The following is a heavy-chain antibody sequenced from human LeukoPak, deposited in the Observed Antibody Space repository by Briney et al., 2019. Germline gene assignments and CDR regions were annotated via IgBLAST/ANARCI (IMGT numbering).Heavy chain of an antibody. CDR1: GFSFSTYA. D-gene: IGHD6-13*01. J-gene: IGHJ4*02. CDR2: IWSDASNQ. CDR3: ATERDSSWTFDS. V-gene: IGHV3-33*01. Sequence: QPGTSLRLSCAASGFSFSTYAMHWVRQAPGKGLDWVAMIWSDASNQYYADSVKGRFTISRDNSKNTLYLQLNSLRAEDTAVYYCATERDSSWTFDSWGQGTQVTVSS.